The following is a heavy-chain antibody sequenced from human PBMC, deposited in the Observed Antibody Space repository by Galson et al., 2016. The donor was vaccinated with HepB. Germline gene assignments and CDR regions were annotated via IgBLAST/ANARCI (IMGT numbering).Heavy chain of an antibody. CDR3: ARVYDSSGYYGEAFYYYMDV. V-gene: IGHV4-4*02. Sequence: LSLTCAVSGGFVSSGNWWSWVRQPPGKGLEWIGEIYHSGSTNYNPSLKSRVTISVDRSKNQFSLKLSSVTAADTAVYYCARVYDSSGYYGEAFYYYMDVWGKGTTVTVSS. CDR2: IYHSGST. D-gene: IGHD3-22*01. CDR1: GGFVSSGNW. J-gene: IGHJ6*03.